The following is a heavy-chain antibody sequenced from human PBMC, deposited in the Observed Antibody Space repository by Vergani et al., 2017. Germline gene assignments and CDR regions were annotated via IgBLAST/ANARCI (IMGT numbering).Heavy chain of an antibody. Sequence: QVQLVQSGAEVQKPGASVKVSCKASGYTLTGYYMHWVREAPGQGLEWMGWINPKRGGTNYAQKFQGWVTITRDTSISTAYRGLSRRRSDDTAVYYCARDPNKQLNDVYKFGGWFDPWGQGTLVTVSS. CDR2: INPKRGGT. D-gene: IGHD5-24*01. CDR1: GYTLTGYY. J-gene: IGHJ5*02. V-gene: IGHV1-2*04. CDR3: ARDPNKQLNDVYKFGGWFDP.